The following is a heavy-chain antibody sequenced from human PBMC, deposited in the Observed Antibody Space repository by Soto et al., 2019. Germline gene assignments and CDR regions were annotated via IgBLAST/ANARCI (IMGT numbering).Heavy chain of an antibody. CDR1: GFTFSNYV. V-gene: IGHV3-23*01. D-gene: IGHD3-3*01. CDR3: ARVQIQDLENIFDY. CDR2: ISGSGIST. J-gene: IGHJ4*02. Sequence: EVQLFESGGGLVQPGGPLRLSCTASGFTFSNYVMSWVRQAPGRGLEWVSAISGSGISTFYADSVKGRSIISRDNSKNTLYLQLNSLKVEDTAVYFCARVQIQDLENIFDYWGQGTLVTVS.